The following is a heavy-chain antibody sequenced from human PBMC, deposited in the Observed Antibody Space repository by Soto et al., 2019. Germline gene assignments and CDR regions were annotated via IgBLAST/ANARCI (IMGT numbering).Heavy chain of an antibody. Sequence: SETLSLTCAVYGGSFSGYYWSWIRQPPGKGLEWIGEINHSGSTNYNPSLKSRVTISVDTSKNQFSLKLSSVTAADMAVYYCARGKLPRIEARRGYNWFDPWGQATLGTVSS. D-gene: IGHD6-6*01. CDR1: GGSFSGYY. V-gene: IGHV4-34*01. CDR2: INHSGST. CDR3: ARGKLPRIEARRGYNWFDP. J-gene: IGHJ5*02.